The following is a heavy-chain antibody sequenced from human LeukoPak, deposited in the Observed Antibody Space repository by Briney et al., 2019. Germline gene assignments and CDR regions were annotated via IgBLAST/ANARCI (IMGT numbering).Heavy chain of an antibody. CDR2: IIPIFGTA. CDR3: FFFKQKTAYDILTGYYGSYYYYGMDV. CDR1: GGTFSSYA. V-gene: IGHV1-69*13. J-gene: IGHJ6*02. D-gene: IGHD3-9*01. Sequence: SSVKVSCTASGGTFSSYAISWVRQAPGQGLKWMGGIIPIFGTANYAQKFQGRVTITADESQSTDFMELSSLRSEDAAVYYFFFFKQKTAYDILTGYYGSYYYYGMDVWGQGTTVTVSS.